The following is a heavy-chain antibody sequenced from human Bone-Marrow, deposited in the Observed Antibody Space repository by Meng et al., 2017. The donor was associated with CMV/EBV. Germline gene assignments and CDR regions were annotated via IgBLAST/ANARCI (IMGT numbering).Heavy chain of an antibody. Sequence: SETLSLTCTVSGGSISSSSYYWGWIRQPPGKGLEWIGSIYYSGSTYYNPSLKSRVTISVDTSKDQFSLKLSSVTAADTAVYYCASLRFLEWLLKVSYYGVDVWGQGTMVTVSS. D-gene: IGHD3-3*01. CDR1: GGSISSSSYY. CDR3: ASLRFLEWLLKVSYYGVDV. CDR2: IYYSGST. V-gene: IGHV4-39*01. J-gene: IGHJ6*02.